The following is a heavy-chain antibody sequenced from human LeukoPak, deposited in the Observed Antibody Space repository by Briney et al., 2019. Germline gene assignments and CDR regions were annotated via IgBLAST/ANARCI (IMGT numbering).Heavy chain of an antibody. CDR2: ISAYNGNT. J-gene: IGHJ4*02. Sequence: ASVKVSCKASGYTFTSYGISWVRQAPGQGLEWMGWISAYNGNTNYAQKLQGRVTMTTDTSTSTAYMELRSLRSDDTAVYYCASRLAAAGKIAVDYWGQGTLVTVSS. CDR1: GYTFTSYG. D-gene: IGHD6-13*01. CDR3: ASRLAAAGKIAVDY. V-gene: IGHV1-18*01.